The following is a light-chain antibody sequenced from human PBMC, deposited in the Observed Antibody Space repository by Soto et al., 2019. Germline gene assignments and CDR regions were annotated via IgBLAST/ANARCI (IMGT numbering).Light chain of an antibody. Sequence: DIVMTQSPLSLPVTPGEPASISCRSSQNLLQTNGHNYVNWYLQKPGQSPRLLIYLDSNRASGVRDRFSGSGSGPDFTLKISRVEAEDVGIYYCMQTVQLPITFGQGTRMEIK. CDR2: LDS. J-gene: IGKJ5*01. CDR3: MQTVQLPIT. CDR1: QNLLQTNGHNY. V-gene: IGKV2-28*01.